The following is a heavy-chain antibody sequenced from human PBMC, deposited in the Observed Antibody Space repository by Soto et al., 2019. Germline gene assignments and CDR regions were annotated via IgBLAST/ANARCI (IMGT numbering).Heavy chain of an antibody. V-gene: IGHV6-1*01. CDR3: ARDCLDFWSGSYYYYGMDV. D-gene: IGHD3-3*01. CDR1: GDSVSSNSAA. Sequence: SQTLSLTCAISGDSVSSNSAACNWIRQSPSRGLEWLGRTYYRSKWYNDYAVSVKSRITINPDTSKNQFSLQLNSVTPEDTAVYYCARDCLDFWSGSYYYYGMDVWGQGTTVTVSS. CDR2: TYYRSKWYN. J-gene: IGHJ6*02.